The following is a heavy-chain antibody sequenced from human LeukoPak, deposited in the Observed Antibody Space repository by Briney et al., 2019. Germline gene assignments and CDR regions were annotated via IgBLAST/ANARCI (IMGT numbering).Heavy chain of an antibody. V-gene: IGHV3-48*02. CDR3: AVSDSK. CDR1: GFTFSSYA. D-gene: IGHD3-22*01. CDR2: ISSSGSTI. Sequence: SGGSLRLSCAASGFTFSSYAMNWVRQTPVRGLEWLSYISSSGSTIYYADSVKGRFTISRDNAKNSLYLQMNSLRDEDTAVYYCAVSDSKWGQGTLVTVSS. J-gene: IGHJ4*02.